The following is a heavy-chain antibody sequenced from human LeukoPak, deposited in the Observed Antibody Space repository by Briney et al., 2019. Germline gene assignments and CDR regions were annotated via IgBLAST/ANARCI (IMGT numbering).Heavy chain of an antibody. CDR2: MNPKSGST. D-gene: IGHD6-6*01. Sequence: GASVKVSCKASRYTFTSYDINWVRQATGQGLERMGWMNPKSGSTGYSQKFQGRVTMTRNTSISAAYMELSGVRSEDTAVYYCASRREAAHLDYWGQGTLVTVSS. J-gene: IGHJ4*02. V-gene: IGHV1-8*01. CDR1: RYTFTSYD. CDR3: ASRREAAHLDY.